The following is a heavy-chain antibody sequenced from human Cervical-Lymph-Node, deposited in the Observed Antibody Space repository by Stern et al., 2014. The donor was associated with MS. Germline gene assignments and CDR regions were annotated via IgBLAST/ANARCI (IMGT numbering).Heavy chain of an antibody. CDR3: ARYIAVNGRAYGLDV. Sequence: QVQLVQSGAEVKKSGASVKVSCKASGFTFTSFTLHWVRQAPGQRLEWVGWINAGNGNPKYSEKFQGRVTFTRDTSASTAYMELSSLRSEDTAVYYCARYIAVNGRAYGLDVWGQGTTVTVSS. V-gene: IGHV1-3*01. CDR2: INAGNGNP. D-gene: IGHD6-19*01. J-gene: IGHJ6*02. CDR1: GFTFTSFT.